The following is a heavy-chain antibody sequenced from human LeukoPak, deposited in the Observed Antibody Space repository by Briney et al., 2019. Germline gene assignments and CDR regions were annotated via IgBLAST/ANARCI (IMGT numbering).Heavy chain of an antibody. CDR3: ARGGGLDV. CDR1: GFTFSSNW. CDR2: INQDGSEK. D-gene: IGHD3-16*01. V-gene: IGHV3-7*03. Sequence: GGSLRLSCATSGFTFSSNWMNWVRQAPGKGLQWVANINQDGSEKYYVDSVKGRFTISRDNAKNSLYLQMSNLRAEDTAVYFCARGGGLDVWGQGATVTVSS. J-gene: IGHJ6*02.